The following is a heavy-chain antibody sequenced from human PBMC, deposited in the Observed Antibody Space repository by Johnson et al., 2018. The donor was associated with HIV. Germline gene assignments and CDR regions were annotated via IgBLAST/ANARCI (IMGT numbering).Heavy chain of an antibody. V-gene: IGHV3-30*14. Sequence: VQLVESGGGVVQPGRSLRLSCAASGFTFSSYAIHWVRQAPGKGLEWVAIISYDGSNKYYADSVKGRFTISRDNSKNTLYLQMNSLRVEDTAVYYCASEVRGVLDIWGQGTMVTVSS. CDR2: ISYDGSNK. CDR3: ASEVRGVLDI. CDR1: GFTFSSYA. D-gene: IGHD3-10*01. J-gene: IGHJ3*02.